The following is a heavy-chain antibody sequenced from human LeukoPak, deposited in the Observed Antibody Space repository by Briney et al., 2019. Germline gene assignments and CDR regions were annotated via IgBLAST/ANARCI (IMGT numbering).Heavy chain of an antibody. Sequence: PGGSLRLSCAASGFTFSSYAMSWVCQAPGKGLEWVSAISGSGGSTYYADSVKGRFTISRDNSKNTLYLQMNSLRAEDTAVYYCAKGHIVVVPAASRYNCLFDYWGQGTLVTVSS. J-gene: IGHJ4*02. D-gene: IGHD2-2*01. CDR2: ISGSGGST. V-gene: IGHV3-23*01. CDR1: GFTFSSYA. CDR3: AKGHIVVVPAASRYNCLFDY.